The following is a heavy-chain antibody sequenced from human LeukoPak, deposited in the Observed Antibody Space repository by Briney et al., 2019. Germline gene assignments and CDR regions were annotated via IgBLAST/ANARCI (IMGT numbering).Heavy chain of an antibody. CDR1: GFTFSSYA. CDR2: ISNNGGST. CDR3: AKDHCSSTTCYRPYKDWFDP. Sequence: GRSLRLSCAASGFTFSSYAMSWVRQAPGKGLEWVSGISNNGGSTYYADSVKGRFTISRDNSKNTLYLQMNSLRAEDTAVYYCAKDHCSSTTCYRPYKDWFDPWGQGTLVTVSS. D-gene: IGHD2-2*01. V-gene: IGHV3-23*01. J-gene: IGHJ5*02.